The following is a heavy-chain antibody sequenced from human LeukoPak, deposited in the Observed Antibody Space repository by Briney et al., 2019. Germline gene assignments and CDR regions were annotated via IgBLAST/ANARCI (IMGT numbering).Heavy chain of an antibody. Sequence: EAPAKVSCKASGYTFTSYGISWVRQAPGQVLEWMGWISAYNGNTNYAQKLQGRVTMTTDTSTSTAYMELRSLRSDDTAVYYCARDIGDFFDPWGQGTLVTVSS. J-gene: IGHJ5*02. CDR1: GYTFTSYG. CDR3: ARDIGDFFDP. CDR2: ISAYNGNT. D-gene: IGHD3-3*01. V-gene: IGHV1-18*01.